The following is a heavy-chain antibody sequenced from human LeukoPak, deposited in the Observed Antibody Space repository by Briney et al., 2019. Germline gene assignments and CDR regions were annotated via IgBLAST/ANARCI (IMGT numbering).Heavy chain of an antibody. CDR3: ARLRRQPMGGGYYYYYYMDV. D-gene: IGHD1-26*01. CDR1: GYTFTSYY. J-gene: IGHJ6*03. CDR2: IKPSGGST. V-gene: IGHV1-46*01. Sequence: ASVKVSCKASGYTFTSYYMHWVRQAAGQGLEWMGIIKPSGGSTSYAQKFQGRVTITRNTSISTAYMELSSLRSEDTAVYYCARLRRQPMGGGYYYYYYMDVWGKGTTVTVSS.